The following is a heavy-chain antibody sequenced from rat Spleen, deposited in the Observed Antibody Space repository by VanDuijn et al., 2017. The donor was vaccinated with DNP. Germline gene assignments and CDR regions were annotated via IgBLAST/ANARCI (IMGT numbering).Heavy chain of an antibody. J-gene: IGHJ4*01. Sequence: QVQLKESGPGLVQPSQTLSLTCTVSGFSLTSYGVSWVRQPPGKGLEWMGRIQSGGSTDYNSVLKSRLSITRDTSKSQVFLKMHSVQTEDTAIYFCASQGYVGAMDVWGQGISVIVSS. CDR1: GFSLTSYG. CDR3: ASQGYVGAMDV. CDR2: IQSGGST. V-gene: IGHV2-1*01. D-gene: IGHD1-11*01.